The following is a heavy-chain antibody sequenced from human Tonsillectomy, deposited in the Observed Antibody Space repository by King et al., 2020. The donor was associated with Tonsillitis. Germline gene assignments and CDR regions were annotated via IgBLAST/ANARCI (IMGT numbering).Heavy chain of an antibody. CDR1: GGSISSYY. V-gene: IGHV4-59*01. CDR3: ARDTGRLLPFDY. D-gene: IGHD2-15*01. J-gene: IGHJ4*02. CDR2: IDFSGST. Sequence: QLQESGPVLVKPSVTLSLTCTVSGGSISSYYWSWIRQPPGKGLEWIGYIDFSGSTNYNPSLKSRVTISVVTSKNQFSLKRSSVSAADTAVYYCARDTGRLLPFDYWGQGTLVTVSS.